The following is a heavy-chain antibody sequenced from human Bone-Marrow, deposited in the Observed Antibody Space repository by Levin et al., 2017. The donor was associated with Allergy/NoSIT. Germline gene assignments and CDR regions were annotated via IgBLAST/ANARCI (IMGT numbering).Heavy chain of an antibody. J-gene: IGHJ6*02. CDR2: ISYDGSNK. Sequence: GGSLRLSCAASGFTFSSYGMHWVRQAPGKGLEWVAVISYDGSNKYYADSVKGRFTISRDNSKNTLYLQMNSLRAEDTAVYYCANSLFGESSGVANTAPGSGDYYYGMDVWGQGTTVTVSS. CDR3: ANSLFGESSGVANTAPGSGDYYYGMDV. V-gene: IGHV3-30*18. CDR1: GFTFSSYG. D-gene: IGHD3-10*02.